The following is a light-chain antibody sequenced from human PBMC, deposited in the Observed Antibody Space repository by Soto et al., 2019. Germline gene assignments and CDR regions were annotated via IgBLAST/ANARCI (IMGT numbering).Light chain of an antibody. CDR2: AAS. V-gene: IGKV1-39*01. CDR1: QSISSS. CDR3: QQSYNTPPT. Sequence: IQMTQSPSSLSASVGGRVTITCRASQSISSSLNWYQQKPGKAPKLLIYAASSLQSGVPSRFSGSGSGTDFTLTISSLQFEDFATYYCQQSYNTPPTFGQGTKVDIK. J-gene: IGKJ1*01.